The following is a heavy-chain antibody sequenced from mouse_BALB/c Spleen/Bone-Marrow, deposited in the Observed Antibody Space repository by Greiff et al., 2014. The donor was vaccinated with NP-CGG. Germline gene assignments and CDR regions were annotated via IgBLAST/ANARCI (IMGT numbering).Heavy chain of an antibody. J-gene: IGHJ3*01. CDR2: ILPGSGTT. D-gene: IGHD2-3*01. Sequence: VKLEESGAELMKPGASVKISCKATGYTFSSYWIEWVNQRPGHGLEWIGEILPGSGTTHYNEKFKVKATFTADTSSNTAYMQLSSLTSESSAVYFCASGGYDTSIFAYWGQGTLVTVSA. CDR3: ASGGYDTSIFAY. CDR1: GYTFSSYW. V-gene: IGHV1-9*01.